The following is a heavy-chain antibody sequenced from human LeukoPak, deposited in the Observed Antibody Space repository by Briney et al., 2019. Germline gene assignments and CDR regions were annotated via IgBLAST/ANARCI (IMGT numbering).Heavy chain of an antibody. CDR2: IRSKANSYAT. CDR3: TRRAKDDSSGYYST. D-gene: IGHD3-22*01. J-gene: IGHJ5*02. CDR1: GFTFSGSA. V-gene: IGHV3-73*01. Sequence: GGSLRLSCAASGFTFSGSAMHWVRQASGKGLEWVGRIRSKANSYATAYAASVKGRFAISRDESKNTAYLQMNSLKTEDTAVYYCTRRAKDDSSGYYSTWGQGTLVTVSS.